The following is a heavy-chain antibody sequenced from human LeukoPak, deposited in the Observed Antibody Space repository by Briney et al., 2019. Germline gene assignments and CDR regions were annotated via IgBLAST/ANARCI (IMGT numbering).Heavy chain of an antibody. J-gene: IGHJ5*02. CDR1: GFKFSDSY. CDR3: ARGGNWFDP. D-gene: IGHD3-10*01. Sequence: GGSLRLPCAASGFKFSDSYMSWIRQAPGKGLEWISYIGPTSTKNSYADSVEGRFTIFRDNDRNSLYLQMDSLEDGDTAIYYCARGGNWFDPWGQGTLVTVS. V-gene: IGHV3-11*04. CDR2: IGPTSTKN.